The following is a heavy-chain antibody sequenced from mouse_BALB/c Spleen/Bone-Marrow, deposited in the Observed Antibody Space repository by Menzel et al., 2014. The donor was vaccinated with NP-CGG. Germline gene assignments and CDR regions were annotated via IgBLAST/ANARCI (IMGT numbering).Heavy chain of an antibody. V-gene: IGHV1S22*01. D-gene: IGHD2-12*01. CDR1: GYTFTSYW. CDR2: IYPGSGST. J-gene: IGHJ3*01. CDR3: TRGGRPPFAY. Sequence: LQQSGSDLVRPGASVKLSCKASGYTFTSYWIHWMKQRPGQGLEWIGSIYPGSGSTNYDEYFKSKATLTVDTSSSTAYMQLSSLTSEDSAVYYCTRGGRPPFAYWGQGTLVTVSA.